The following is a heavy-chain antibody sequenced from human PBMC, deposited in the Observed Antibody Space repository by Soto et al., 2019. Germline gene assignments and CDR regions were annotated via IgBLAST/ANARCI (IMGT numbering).Heavy chain of an antibody. D-gene: IGHD1-1*01. J-gene: IGHJ4*02. CDR3: ARGPWNPYYFDY. V-gene: IGHV3-53*01. CDR2: IYKDDST. CDR1: GFTVSSNS. Sequence: GGSLRLSCAASGFTVSSNSMTWVRQAPGKGLEWVSLIYKDDSTSYADSVKGRFTISRDNSKNMLYLQMNSLRAEDTAVYFCARGPWNPYYFDYWGQGTLVTVSS.